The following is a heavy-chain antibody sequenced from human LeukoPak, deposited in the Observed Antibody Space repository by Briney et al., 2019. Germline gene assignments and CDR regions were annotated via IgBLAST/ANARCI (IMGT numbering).Heavy chain of an antibody. J-gene: IGHJ4*02. Sequence: PSETLSLTCAVYGGSFSGYYWSWIRQPPGKGLEWIGEINHSGSTNYNPSLKSRVTISVDTSKNQFSLKLSSVTAADTAVYYCARDGNVGSSPFDYWGQGTLVTVSS. CDR1: GGSFSGYY. CDR2: INHSGST. D-gene: IGHD6-6*01. V-gene: IGHV4-34*01. CDR3: ARDGNVGSSPFDY.